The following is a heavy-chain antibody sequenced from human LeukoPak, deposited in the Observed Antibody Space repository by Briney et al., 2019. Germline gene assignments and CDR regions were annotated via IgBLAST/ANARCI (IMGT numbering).Heavy chain of an antibody. D-gene: IGHD3-10*01. V-gene: IGHV3-23*01. CDR2: ISGSGGST. CDR3: AKDSSVRGVASDY. Sequence: PGGSPRLSCAASGFTFSSYAMSWVRQAPGKGLEWVSAISGSGGSTYYADSVKGRFTISRDNSKNTLYLQMNSLRAEDTAVYYCAKDSSVRGVASDYWGQGTLVTVSS. J-gene: IGHJ4*02. CDR1: GFTFSSYA.